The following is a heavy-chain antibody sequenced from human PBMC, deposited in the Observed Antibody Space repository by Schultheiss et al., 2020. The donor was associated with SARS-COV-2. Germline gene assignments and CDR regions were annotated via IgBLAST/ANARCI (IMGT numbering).Heavy chain of an antibody. D-gene: IGHD2-2*01. CDR3: AKDGVPAAMSYYYFYYYRDV. J-gene: IGHJ6*03. CDR1: GFTFNKHA. CDR2: ISGYGGGT. V-gene: IGHV3-23*01. Sequence: GGSLRLSCAASGFTFNKHAMSWVRQAPGKGLEWVSVISGYGGGTYYTDSVKGRFTISRDNSKNTLYLQMNSLRPEDTAVYYCAKDGVPAAMSYYYFYYYRDVWGKGATVTVSS.